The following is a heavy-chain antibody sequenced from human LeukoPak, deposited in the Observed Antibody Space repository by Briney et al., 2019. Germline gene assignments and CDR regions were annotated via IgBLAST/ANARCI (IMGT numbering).Heavy chain of an antibody. Sequence: PSETLSLTCTVSGGSIPSYYWSWIRQPPGKGLEWIGYFFYSGSTNYNPSLKSRVTISVDTSKNQFSLKLSSVTAADTAVYYCARGGYSGYEVRFDYWGQGTLVTVSS. CDR2: FFYSGST. V-gene: IGHV4-59*12. J-gene: IGHJ4*02. CDR3: ARGGYSGYEVRFDY. CDR1: GGSIPSYY. D-gene: IGHD5-12*01.